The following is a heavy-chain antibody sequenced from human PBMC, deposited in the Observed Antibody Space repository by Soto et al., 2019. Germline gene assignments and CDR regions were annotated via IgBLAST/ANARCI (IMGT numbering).Heavy chain of an antibody. V-gene: IGHV3-73*02. Sequence: DVQLVESGGGLVQPGGSLKLSCATSGFSFSGTAMHWVRQASGKGLEWVGRIRTKPNNYATTYAASVTGRFTISRDDSKNTVYRPMNSLKTEDTAVYSCTRPDDPYGSPEAFDSWGQGALVTVSS. CDR1: GFSFSGTA. D-gene: IGHD3-10*01. CDR3: TRPDDPYGSPEAFDS. J-gene: IGHJ4*02. CDR2: IRTKPNNYAT.